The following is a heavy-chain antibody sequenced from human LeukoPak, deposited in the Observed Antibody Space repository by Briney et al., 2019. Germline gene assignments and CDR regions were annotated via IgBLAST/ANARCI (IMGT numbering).Heavy chain of an antibody. D-gene: IGHD1-14*01. CDR2: ISGSGGGT. CDR1: GFTFSSYA. V-gene: IGHV3-23*01. Sequence: PGGSLRLSCAASGFTFSSYAMSWVRQAPGKGLEWVSAISGSGGGTYYADSVKGRFTISRDNSKNTLYLQMNSLRAEDTAVYYCAREDRNPTENWFDPWGQGTLVTVSS. CDR3: AREDRNPTENWFDP. J-gene: IGHJ5*02.